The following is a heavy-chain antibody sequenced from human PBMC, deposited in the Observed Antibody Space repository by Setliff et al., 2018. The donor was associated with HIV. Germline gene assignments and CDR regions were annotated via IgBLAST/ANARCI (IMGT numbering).Heavy chain of an antibody. D-gene: IGHD6-19*01. CDR1: GFTFSDVW. V-gene: IGHV3-30*02. J-gene: IGHJ4*02. CDR3: AKGSQEQWLVPGRLNYFDY. Sequence: GGSLRLSCAASGFTFSDVWVNWVRQAPGKGLEWVAFIRYDGSNQYYADSVRGRFTISRDSSKNTLYLQMNSLRAEDTAVYYCAKGSQEQWLVPGRLNYFDYWGQGTLVTVSS. CDR2: IRYDGSNQ.